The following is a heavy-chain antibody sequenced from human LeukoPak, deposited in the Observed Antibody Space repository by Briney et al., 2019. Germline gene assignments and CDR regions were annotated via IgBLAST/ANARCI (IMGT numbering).Heavy chain of an antibody. D-gene: IGHD3-3*01. Sequence: SETLSLTCTVSGGSISSYYWSWIRQPAGKGLEWIGSIYYSGSTYYNPSLKSRVTISVDTSKNQFSLKLSSVTAADTAVYYCARVDFWSGYYSYFDYWGQGTLVTVSS. V-gene: IGHV4-59*05. CDR3: ARVDFWSGYYSYFDY. CDR2: IYYSGST. CDR1: GGSISSYY. J-gene: IGHJ4*02.